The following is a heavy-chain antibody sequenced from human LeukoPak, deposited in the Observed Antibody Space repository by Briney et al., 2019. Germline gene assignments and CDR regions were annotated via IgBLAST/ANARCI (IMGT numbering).Heavy chain of an antibody. CDR1: GFTFSDYY. Sequence: PGGSLRLSCAASGFTFSDYYMSWIRQAPGKGLEWVSYISSSGSTIYYADSVKGRFTISRDNAKNSLYLQMNSLRAEDTAVYYCARAEGYCSGGSCYSDPYYFDYWGQGTLVTVSS. V-gene: IGHV3-11*01. D-gene: IGHD2-15*01. J-gene: IGHJ4*02. CDR2: ISSSGSTI. CDR3: ARAEGYCSGGSCYSDPYYFDY.